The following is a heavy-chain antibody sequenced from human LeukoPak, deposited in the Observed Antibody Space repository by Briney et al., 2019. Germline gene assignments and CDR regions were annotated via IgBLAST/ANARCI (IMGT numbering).Heavy chain of an antibody. CDR3: AKGIDSTGYYPFDY. D-gene: IGHD3-22*01. CDR2: ISESGGET. J-gene: IGHJ4*02. CDR1: GFTFSNYA. V-gene: IGHV3-23*01. Sequence: GGPLRLSCAASGFTFSNYAMSWVRQAPGKGLEWVSAISESGGETYHADSVKGRFTISRDTSKSTLYLQLNSLRAEDTAIYYCAKGIDSTGYYPFDYWGQGTLVTVSS.